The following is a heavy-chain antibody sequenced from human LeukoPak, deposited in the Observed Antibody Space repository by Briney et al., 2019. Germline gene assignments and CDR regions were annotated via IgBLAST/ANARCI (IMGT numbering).Heavy chain of an antibody. CDR2: IYYSGST. J-gene: IGHJ4*02. Sequence: SETLSLTCTVSGDSISSTNYYWGWIRQPPGKGLEWIGSIYYSGSTYYNPSLESRVTISVDTSKNQFSLKLSSVTAADTAVYYCARTGVLDYLYYFDYWGQGTLVTVSS. D-gene: IGHD2-2*03. CDR3: ARTGVLDYLYYFDY. CDR1: GDSISSTNYY. V-gene: IGHV4-39*01.